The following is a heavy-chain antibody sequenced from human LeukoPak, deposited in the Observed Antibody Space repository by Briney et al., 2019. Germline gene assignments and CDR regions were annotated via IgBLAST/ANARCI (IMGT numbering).Heavy chain of an antibody. CDR3: ARGLRGGGTCSIDY. V-gene: IGHV4-34*01. CDR1: GGSFSGHY. Sequence: SETLSLTCAVYGGSFSGHYWTWIRQPPGKGLEWIGEINHSGSTNYNPSLKSRVTISVDTSKNQFSLKLDSLTAADTAVYYCARGLRGGGTCSIDYWGQGRLVTVSS. D-gene: IGHD2-15*01. CDR2: INHSGST. J-gene: IGHJ4*02.